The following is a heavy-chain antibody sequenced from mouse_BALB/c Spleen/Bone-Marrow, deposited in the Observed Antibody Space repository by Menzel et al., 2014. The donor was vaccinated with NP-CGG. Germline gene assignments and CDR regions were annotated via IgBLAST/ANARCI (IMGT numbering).Heavy chain of an antibody. D-gene: IGHD2-1*01. CDR2: IYPKNDDA. CDR3: TRHYGNYDY. CDR1: GYSFTNFW. V-gene: IGHV1-63*02. J-gene: IGHJ2*01. Sequence: VQLVESGAELVRPGTSVKMSCKASGYSFTNFWIGWVKQRPGHGLEWIGDIYPKNDDASYNEKFKGRATLTVDTSSSTAYMQLSGLTSEDSAIYYCTRHYGNYDYWGQGSTLTVSS.